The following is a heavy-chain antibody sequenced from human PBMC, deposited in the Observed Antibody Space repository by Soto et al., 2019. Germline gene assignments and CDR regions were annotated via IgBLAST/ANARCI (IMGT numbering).Heavy chain of an antibody. CDR1: GYTFTGHY. CDR3: ARDLLEGYGHARQPDY. D-gene: IGHD5-18*01. J-gene: IGHJ4*02. Sequence: ASVKVSCKASGYTFTGHYIHWVRQAPEQGPEWMGEIGPETGATRYAQKFQGRVTMTRDMSITTVYMELNSLRAEDTAVYYCARDLLEGYGHARQPDYWGQGTLVTVSS. V-gene: IGHV1-2*02. CDR2: IGPETGAT.